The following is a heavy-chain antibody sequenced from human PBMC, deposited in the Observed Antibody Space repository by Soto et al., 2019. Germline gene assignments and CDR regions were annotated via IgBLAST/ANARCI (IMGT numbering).Heavy chain of an antibody. CDR2: ISSLNGNT. CDR1: DSTFTGYT. V-gene: IGHV1-18*04. CDR3: ARVTVTSGRWFGP. J-gene: IGHJ5*02. D-gene: IGHD4-17*01. Sequence: QVHLVQSETEVKEPGASVTVSCKTSDSTFTGYTINWVRQAPGQGLEWLGWISSLNGNTNYARKYHGRLTMTTNTSATTAYRELRSLRSDDTSVYFCARVTVTSGRWFGPWGQGTLVTVSS.